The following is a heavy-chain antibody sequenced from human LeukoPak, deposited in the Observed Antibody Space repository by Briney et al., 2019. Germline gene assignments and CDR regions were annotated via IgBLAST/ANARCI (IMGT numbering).Heavy chain of an antibody. CDR3: ARAVYYYDSSGTHDAFDI. Sequence: GGSLRLSCAASGFTFSSYWMSWVRQAPGKGLEWVANIKQDGSEKYYVDSVKGRFTISRDNAKNSLYLQMNSLRAEDTAVYYCARAVYYYDSSGTHDAFDIWGQGTMVTVPS. V-gene: IGHV3-7*01. J-gene: IGHJ3*02. D-gene: IGHD3-22*01. CDR2: IKQDGSEK. CDR1: GFTFSSYW.